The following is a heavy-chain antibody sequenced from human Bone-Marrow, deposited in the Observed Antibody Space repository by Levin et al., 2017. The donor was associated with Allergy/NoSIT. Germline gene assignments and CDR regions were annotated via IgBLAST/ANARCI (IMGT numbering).Heavy chain of an antibody. V-gene: IGHV4-30-4*01. CDR2: IHSSGST. J-gene: IGHJ5*02. CDR3: ARRYGSGDYYNWFDA. D-gene: IGHD3-10*01. CDR1: GGSISSGDYY. Sequence: KASETLSLTCSVSGGSISSGDYYWSWIRQSAGKGLEWIGYIHSSGSTYYNAALKSRFVISTDTSKNHFSLKVMTVTAADSAMYYCARRYGSGDYYNWFDAWGQGTQVTVSS.